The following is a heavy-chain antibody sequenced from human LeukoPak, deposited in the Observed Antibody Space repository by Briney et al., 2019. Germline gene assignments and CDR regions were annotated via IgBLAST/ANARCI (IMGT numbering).Heavy chain of an antibody. D-gene: IGHD5-24*01. CDR2: IFPGDSDS. V-gene: IGHV5-51*01. CDR1: GYSFTSYW. Sequence: GESLKISCKGSGYSFTSYWIAWVRQMPGKGLEWMGIIFPGDSDSRYSPSFQGQVTFSADKSTTTAYLQWSSLKASDTATYYCARQLWVSRYDYGMDVWGQGTTVTVSS. J-gene: IGHJ6*02. CDR3: ARQLWVSRYDYGMDV.